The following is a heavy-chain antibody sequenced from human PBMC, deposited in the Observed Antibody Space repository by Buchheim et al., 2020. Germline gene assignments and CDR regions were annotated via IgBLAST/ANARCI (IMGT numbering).Heavy chain of an antibody. D-gene: IGHD3-3*01. CDR2: ISGSGGST. J-gene: IGHJ6*02. Sequence: EVQLLESGGGLVQPGGSLRLSCAASGFTFSSYAMSWVRQAPGKGLEWVSAISGSGGSTYYADSVKGRFTISRDNSKNPLYLQMNSLRAEDTAVYYCAKGTYDFWSGTSYYYYYYGMDVWGQGTT. CDR1: GFTFSSYA. CDR3: AKGTYDFWSGTSYYYYYYGMDV. V-gene: IGHV3-23*01.